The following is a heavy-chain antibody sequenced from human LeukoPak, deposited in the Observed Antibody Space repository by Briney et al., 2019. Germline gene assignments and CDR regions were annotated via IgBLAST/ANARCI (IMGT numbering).Heavy chain of an antibody. CDR3: ARYYGSGSYAVDY. CDR1: GFTFRSYW. D-gene: IGHD3-10*01. V-gene: IGHV3-74*01. Sequence: GGSLRLSCAASGFTFRSYWMHWVRQAPGKGLVWVSQINSDGSSTNYADSVKGRFTISRDNAKNTLYLQMNSLRAEDTAVYYCARYYGSGSYAVDYWGQGTLVTVSS. J-gene: IGHJ4*02. CDR2: INSDGSST.